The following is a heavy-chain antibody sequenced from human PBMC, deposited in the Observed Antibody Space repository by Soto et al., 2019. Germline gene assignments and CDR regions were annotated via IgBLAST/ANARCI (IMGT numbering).Heavy chain of an antibody. CDR1: GYTFTSYG. Sequence: QVQLVQSGAEVKKPGASVKVSCKASGYTFTSYGISWVRHAPGQGLEWRGWISAYNGNTNYARKLQGRVTITKDTTTSTAYMELRSLRSDAAAMYYSTRSRESTGLYVGVYDYYYGMDDWGQGTPVTVSS. V-gene: IGHV1-18*01. CDR2: ISAYNGNT. J-gene: IGHJ6*02. CDR3: TRSRESTGLYVGVYDYYYGMDD. D-gene: IGHD6-25*01.